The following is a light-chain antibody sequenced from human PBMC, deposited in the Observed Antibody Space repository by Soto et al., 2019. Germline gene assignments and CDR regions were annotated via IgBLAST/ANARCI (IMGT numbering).Light chain of an antibody. J-gene: IGKJ1*01. CDR2: TAS. Sequence: AIQMTQSPSSLSASVGDRVTITCRARQGIRNGLGWYRQKPGKAPELLIYTASSLQDGVPSRFSGSGSGTDFTLTISSLQPEDFATYYGLQDYNYPWTVGQGTKVEI. CDR1: QGIRNG. V-gene: IGKV1-6*02. CDR3: LQDYNYPWT.